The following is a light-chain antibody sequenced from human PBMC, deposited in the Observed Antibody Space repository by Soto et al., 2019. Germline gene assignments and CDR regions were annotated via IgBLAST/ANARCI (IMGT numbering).Light chain of an antibody. CDR3: QQYNNWPPWT. Sequence: EIVMTQSPATLSVSPGERVTLSCRASQNIGSNLAWYQQKFGQAPRLLIYGASTRVTSIPARFSGSGSGTEFSLTISSLQSEDFAVYYCQQYNNWPPWTFGQGTKVDI. CDR1: QNIGSN. V-gene: IGKV3-15*01. CDR2: GAS. J-gene: IGKJ1*01.